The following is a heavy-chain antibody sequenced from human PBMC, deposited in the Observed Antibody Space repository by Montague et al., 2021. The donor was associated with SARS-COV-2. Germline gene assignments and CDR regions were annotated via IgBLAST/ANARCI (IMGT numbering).Heavy chain of an antibody. Sequence: PALVKPTQTLTLTCTFSGFSLSTSGVGVGWIRQPSGKALEWLALIYWDDDKRYSPSLKSRLTITKDTSKNQVVLTMTNMDPVDTATYYCAHRRPLWGYFDYWGQGTLVTVSS. CDR3: AHRRPLWGYFDY. CDR1: GFSLSTSGVG. D-gene: IGHD7-27*01. J-gene: IGHJ4*02. V-gene: IGHV2-5*02. CDR2: IYWDDDK.